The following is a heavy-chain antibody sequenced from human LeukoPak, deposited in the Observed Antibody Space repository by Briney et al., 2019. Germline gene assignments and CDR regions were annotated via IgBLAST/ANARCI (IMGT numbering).Heavy chain of an antibody. CDR1: GLTFSTCA. J-gene: IGHJ5*02. Sequence: GGSLRLSCSASGLTFSTCAMHWVRQAPGRGLEWLTLIRPDGGKKFYPDSVKGRFTVSRDNFKNMLYLEMNSLRSEDTAVYYCVKDDPVLHLWGQGTLVSVSS. V-gene: IGHV3-30*02. CDR2: IRPDGGKK. CDR3: VKDDPVLHL.